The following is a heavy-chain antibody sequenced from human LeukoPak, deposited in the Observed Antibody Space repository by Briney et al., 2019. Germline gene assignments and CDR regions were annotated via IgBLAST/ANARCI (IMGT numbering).Heavy chain of an antibody. CDR2: IRYDGNNK. D-gene: IGHD1-14*01. Sequence: GGSLRLSCGASGFTFSNSGMLWVRQAPGKGLEWVAFIRYDGNNKLYADSMKGRFTISRDNSKNTLYLHINSLRAEDTAVYYCVKDNPLDYWGQGTLVIVSS. CDR1: GFTFSNSG. J-gene: IGHJ4*02. V-gene: IGHV3-30*02. CDR3: VKDNPLDY.